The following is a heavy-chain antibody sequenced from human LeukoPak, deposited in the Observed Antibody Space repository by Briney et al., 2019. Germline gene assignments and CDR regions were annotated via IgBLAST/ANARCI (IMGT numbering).Heavy chain of an antibody. CDR3: ARDLAAAGTVGI. D-gene: IGHD6-13*01. CDR1: GGSISSYY. CDR2: IYYSGST. J-gene: IGHJ3*02. Sequence: SETLSLTCTVSGGSISSYYWSWIRQPPGKGLEWIGYIYYSGSTNYNPSLKSRVTISVDTSKNQFSLKLSSVTAADTAVYYCARDLAAAGTVGIWGQGTMVTVSS. V-gene: IGHV4-59*01.